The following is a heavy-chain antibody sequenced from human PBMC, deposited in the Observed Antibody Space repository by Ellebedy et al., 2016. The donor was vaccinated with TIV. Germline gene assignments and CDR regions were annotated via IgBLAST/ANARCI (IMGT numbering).Heavy chain of an antibody. J-gene: IGHJ6*02. CDR1: GLTFSRYG. Sequence: PGGSLRLSCAASGLTFSRYGMHWVRQAPGKGLEWVAFIRYDGSNKYYADSVKGRFTISRDNSKNTLYLQMNSLRAEDTAVYYCAKWNYYDSTAFLGGYYYAMDVWGQGTTVTVSS. CDR3: AKWNYYDSTAFLGGYYYAMDV. D-gene: IGHD3-22*01. V-gene: IGHV3-30*02. CDR2: IRYDGSNK.